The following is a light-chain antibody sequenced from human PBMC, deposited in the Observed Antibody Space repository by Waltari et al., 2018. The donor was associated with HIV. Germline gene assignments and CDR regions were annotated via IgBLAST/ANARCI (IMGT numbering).Light chain of an antibody. J-gene: IGLJ3*02. V-gene: IGLV2-14*01. Sequence: QSALTQPASVSGSPGPSITISCTGTSSDIGGYKYVSWYQQQPGKAPKLMISEVSNRPSGGSNRFSGSKSGNTASLTISGLQAEDEADYYCSSYTTSSTWVFGGGTKLTVL. CDR2: EVS. CDR1: SSDIGGYKY. CDR3: SSYTTSSTWV.